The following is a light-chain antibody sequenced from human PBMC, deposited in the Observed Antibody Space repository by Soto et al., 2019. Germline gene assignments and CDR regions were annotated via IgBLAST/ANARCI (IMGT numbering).Light chain of an antibody. CDR1: QNVDSNY. CDR2: GAS. J-gene: IGKJ1*01. V-gene: IGKV3-20*01. CDR3: QQYGSSPPVT. Sequence: EIVLSQSPGTLSLSPGERATLSCRARQNVDSNYLAWYQQKPGQPPRLXIXGASTRATGIPARFSGSGSGTDFTLTISRLEHDDFAAYYCQQYGSSPPVTFGQGTKVDIK.